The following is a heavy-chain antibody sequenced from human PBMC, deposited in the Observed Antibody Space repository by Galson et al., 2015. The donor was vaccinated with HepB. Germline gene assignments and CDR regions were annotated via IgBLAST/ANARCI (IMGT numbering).Heavy chain of an antibody. Sequence: TLSLTCTVSGGSISSGGYYWSWIRQHPGKGLEWIGYIYYSGSTYYNPSLKSRVTISVDTSKNQFSLKLSSVTAADTAVYYCARDVYYYDSSGYCIWGQGTMVTVSS. D-gene: IGHD3-22*01. CDR3: ARDVYYYDSSGYCI. V-gene: IGHV4-31*03. CDR2: IYYSGST. J-gene: IGHJ3*02. CDR1: GGSISSGGYY.